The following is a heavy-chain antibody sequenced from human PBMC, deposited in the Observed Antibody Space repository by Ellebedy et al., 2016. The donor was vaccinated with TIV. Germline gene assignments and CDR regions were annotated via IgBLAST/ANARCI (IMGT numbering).Heavy chain of an antibody. Sequence: SLKISCAASGFSFYDSAMHWVRQAPRKGLEWVASMNWNSGGRDYADSVKGRFTISRDNAKNALYLQMNSLRPEDTALYYCVKDRVAAAGFLSAFDFWGQGTKVTVSS. CDR2: MNWNSGGR. V-gene: IGHV3-9*01. D-gene: IGHD6-13*01. J-gene: IGHJ3*01. CDR3: VKDRVAAAGFLSAFDF. CDR1: GFSFYDSA.